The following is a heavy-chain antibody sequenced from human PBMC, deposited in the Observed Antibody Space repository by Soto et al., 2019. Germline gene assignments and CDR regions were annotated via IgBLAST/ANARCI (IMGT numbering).Heavy chain of an antibody. D-gene: IGHD6-13*01. CDR3: AREIWQLITDQYYYYGMDV. Sequence: QVQLVQSGAEVKKPGSSVKVSCKASGGTFSSYAISWVRQAPGHGLEWMGGIIPIFGTANYAQKVQGRVTITADESTSTAYMELSSLRSEDTAVYYCAREIWQLITDQYYYYGMDVWGQGTTVTVSS. CDR1: GGTFSSYA. CDR2: IIPIFGTA. J-gene: IGHJ6*02. V-gene: IGHV1-69*01.